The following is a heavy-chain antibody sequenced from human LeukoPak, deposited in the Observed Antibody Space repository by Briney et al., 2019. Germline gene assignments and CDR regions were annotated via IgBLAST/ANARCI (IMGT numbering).Heavy chain of an antibody. CDR2: IYHSGST. Sequence: SETLSLTCIVSVYSISSGYYWVWIRQPPGKGLEWIGSIYHSGSTLYNPSLKSRVTISVDTSKNKFSLKLSSVTAADTAMYYCARDQPYTDVCGEGTTVTASS. CDR1: VYSISSGYY. CDR3: ARDQPYTDV. J-gene: IGHJ6*03. V-gene: IGHV4-38-2*02.